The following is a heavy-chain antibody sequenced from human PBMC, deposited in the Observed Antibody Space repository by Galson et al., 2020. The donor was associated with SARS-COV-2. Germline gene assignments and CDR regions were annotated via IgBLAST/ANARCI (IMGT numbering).Heavy chain of an antibody. J-gene: IGHJ4*02. CDR3: AHRRGPWLQFPSDFDY. CDR1: GFSLSTSGVG. CDR2: IYWDDDK. D-gene: IGHD5-12*01. V-gene: IGHV2-5*02. Sequence: SDPTLVKPTQTLTLTCTFSGFSLSTSGVGVGWIRQPPGKALEWLALIYWDDDKRYSPSLKSRLTITKDTSKNQVVLTMTNMDPVDTATYYCAHRRGPWLQFPSDFDYWGQGTLVTVSS.